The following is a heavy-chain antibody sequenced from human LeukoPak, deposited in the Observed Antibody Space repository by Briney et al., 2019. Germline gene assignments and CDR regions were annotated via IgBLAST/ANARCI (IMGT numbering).Heavy chain of an antibody. Sequence: PGGSLRLSCVASGFTFSSYSMNWVRQAPRKGLEWVSSISSSSSYIYYADSVKGRFTISRDNAKNSLYLQMDSLRAEDTAVYYCAREQWLTRGPFDIRGQGTMVTVSS. CDR3: AREQWLTRGPFDI. J-gene: IGHJ3*02. CDR2: ISSSSSYI. CDR1: GFTFSSYS. V-gene: IGHV3-21*01. D-gene: IGHD6-19*01.